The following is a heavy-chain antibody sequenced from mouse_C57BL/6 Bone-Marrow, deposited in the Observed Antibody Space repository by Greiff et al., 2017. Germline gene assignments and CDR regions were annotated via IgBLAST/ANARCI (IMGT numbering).Heavy chain of an antibody. CDR2: ISSGGSYT. Sequence: DVKLVESGGDLVKPGGSLKLSCAASGFTFSSYGMSWVRPTPDKRLACVATISSGGSYTYYPDSVKGRFTISSDNAKNTLYLEMSSLRSEDTAMYYCARGGYDYPWFAYWGQGTLVTVSA. D-gene: IGHD2-4*01. CDR1: GFTFSSYG. CDR3: ARGGYDYPWFAY. V-gene: IGHV5-6*02. J-gene: IGHJ3*01.